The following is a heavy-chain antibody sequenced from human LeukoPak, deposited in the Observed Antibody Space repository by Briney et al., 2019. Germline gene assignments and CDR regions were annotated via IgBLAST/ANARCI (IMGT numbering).Heavy chain of an antibody. Sequence: ASETLSFTCTVSGGSISSYYWSWIRQPPGKGLERSGYIYYSGSTTSTPSLKSRAPISVGTSKNQFSRKLSSVTAADTAVYYCARVVGYYDSSGYPDYWGQGTLVTVSS. D-gene: IGHD3-22*01. V-gene: IGHV4-59*01. CDR1: GGSISSYY. CDR3: ARVVGYYDSSGYPDY. J-gene: IGHJ4*02. CDR2: IYYSGST.